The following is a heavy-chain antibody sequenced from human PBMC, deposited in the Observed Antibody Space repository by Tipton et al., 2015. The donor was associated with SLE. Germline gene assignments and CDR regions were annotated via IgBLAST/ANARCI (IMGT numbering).Heavy chain of an antibody. CDR2: INHFGST. V-gene: IGHV4-34*01. D-gene: IGHD6-19*01. CDR1: GGSFSTYY. Sequence: TLSLTCAVYGGSFSTYYWTWIRHPPGKGLEWIGEINHFGSTNYNPSLKSRVTISVDTSKNQFSLKLSSVTAADTAVYYCARGGIAVAGTGAFDIWGQGTMVTVSS. J-gene: IGHJ3*02. CDR3: ARGGIAVAGTGAFDI.